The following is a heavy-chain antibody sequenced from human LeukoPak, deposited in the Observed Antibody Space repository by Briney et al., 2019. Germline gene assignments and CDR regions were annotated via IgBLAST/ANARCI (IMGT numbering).Heavy chain of an antibody. Sequence: SETLSLTCTVSGDSISSSSYYWGWIRQPPGRGLEWIGTIYYSGSTYYNPSLKSRVTLSVDTSKNQFSLNLISVAAADTAVYYCARQWVSDYYDNSGYYAIDYWGQGTLVTVSS. CDR2: IYYSGST. V-gene: IGHV4-39*01. J-gene: IGHJ4*02. D-gene: IGHD3-22*01. CDR1: GDSISSSSYY. CDR3: ARQWVSDYYDNSGYYAIDY.